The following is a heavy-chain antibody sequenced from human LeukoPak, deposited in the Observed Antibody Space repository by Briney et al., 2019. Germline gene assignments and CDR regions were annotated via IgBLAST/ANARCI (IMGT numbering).Heavy chain of an antibody. CDR1: GGTFSSYA. J-gene: IGHJ4*02. D-gene: IGHD6-13*01. CDR3: ARAQAAAYPFDY. CDR2: IIPIFGTA. V-gene: IGHV1-69*06. Sequence: SVKVSCKASGGTFSSYAISWVRQAPGQGLEWMGGIIPIFGTANYAQKFQGRVTITADKSTSTAYMEPSSLRSEDTAVYYCARAQAAAYPFDYWGQGTLVTVSS.